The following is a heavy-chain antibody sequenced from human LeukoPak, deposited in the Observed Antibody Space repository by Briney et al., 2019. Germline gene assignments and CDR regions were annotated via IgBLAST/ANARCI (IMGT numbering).Heavy chain of an antibody. V-gene: IGHV3-11*04. D-gene: IGHD5-18*01. CDR3: ARVGRGYSYGYYMDV. Sequence: GGSLRLSCAASGFIFSDYYMSWIRQAPGKGLQWVSYISSSGSTMYYADSVKGRFSISRDNAKNSLYLQMNSLRAEDTAVYYRARVGRGYSYGYYMDVWGKGTTVTVSS. CDR2: ISSSGSTM. CDR1: GFIFSDYY. J-gene: IGHJ6*03.